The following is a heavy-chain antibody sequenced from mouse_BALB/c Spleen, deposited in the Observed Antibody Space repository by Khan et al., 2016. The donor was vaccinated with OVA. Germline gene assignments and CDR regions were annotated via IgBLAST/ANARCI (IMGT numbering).Heavy chain of an antibody. Sequence: QIQLVQSGPELKKPGETVKISCKASGYTFTNYVMNWMKQSPGKGLKWMGWINTYTREPTYADDFKGRLAFSLETSASTAYLQINSLKNEDTATYFCARFHGGYWGQGTTLTVSS. CDR1: GYTFTNYV. J-gene: IGHJ2*01. CDR3: ARFHGGY. CDR2: INTYTREP. V-gene: IGHV9-3-1*01.